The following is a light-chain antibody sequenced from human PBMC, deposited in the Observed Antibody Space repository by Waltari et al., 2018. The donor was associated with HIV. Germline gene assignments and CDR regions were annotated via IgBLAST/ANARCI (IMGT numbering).Light chain of an antibody. CDR2: AAS. V-gene: IGKV1-27*01. CDR3: QKYNSAPLT. CDR1: QGIGNS. J-gene: IGKJ3*01. Sequence: DIQMTQSPSSLSASVGDRVTLTCRASQGIGNSLAWYQQKPGKVPTLLIYAASTLQSGVPSRFSGSGSGTDFTLTISSLQPEDFATYYCQKYNSAPLTFGPGTKVDVK.